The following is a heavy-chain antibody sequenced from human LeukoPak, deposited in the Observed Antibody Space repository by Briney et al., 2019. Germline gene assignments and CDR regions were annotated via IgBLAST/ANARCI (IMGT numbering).Heavy chain of an antibody. J-gene: IGHJ4*02. Sequence: GGSLRLSCAASGFTFSSHSMNWVRQAPGKGLEWVSYISSSSSTIYYADSVKGRFTISRDNAKNSLYLQMNSLRAEDTAVYYCARGAYYYEDWGQGTLITVSS. V-gene: IGHV3-48*01. CDR1: GFTFSSHS. CDR3: ARGAYYYED. D-gene: IGHD3-22*01. CDR2: ISSSSSTI.